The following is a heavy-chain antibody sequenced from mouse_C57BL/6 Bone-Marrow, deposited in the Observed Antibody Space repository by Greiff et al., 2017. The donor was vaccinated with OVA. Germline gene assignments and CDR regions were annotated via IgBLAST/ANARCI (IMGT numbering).Heavy chain of an antibody. CDR3: AVITTVVVPYFDV. J-gene: IGHJ1*03. Sequence: QVQLQQPGAELVRPGSSVKLSCKASGYTFTSYWMHWVKQRPIQGLEWIGNIDPSDSETHYNQKFKDKATLTVDKSSSTAYMQLSSLTSEGSAVYYCAVITTVVVPYFDVWGTGTTVTVSS. V-gene: IGHV1-52*01. CDR2: IDPSDSET. D-gene: IGHD1-1*01. CDR1: GYTFTSYW.